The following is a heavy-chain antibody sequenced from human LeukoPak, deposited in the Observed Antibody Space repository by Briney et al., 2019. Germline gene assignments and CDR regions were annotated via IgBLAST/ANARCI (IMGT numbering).Heavy chain of an antibody. CDR3: AKVREGYSFAPIDY. Sequence: GGSLTLSCAASGFTFSSYAMSWVRQAPGKGLEWVSAISVSGGSTYYAGSVKGRFTISRDNSKNTLFLQMNSLRAEDAAVYYCAKVREGYSFAPIDYWGQGTLVSVSS. CDR2: ISVSGGST. J-gene: IGHJ4*02. V-gene: IGHV3-23*01. CDR1: GFTFSSYA. D-gene: IGHD5-18*01.